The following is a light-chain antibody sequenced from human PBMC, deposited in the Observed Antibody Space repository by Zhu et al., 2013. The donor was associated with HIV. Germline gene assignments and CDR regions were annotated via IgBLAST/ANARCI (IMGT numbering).Light chain of an antibody. CDR2: GAS. J-gene: IGKJ2*02. V-gene: IGKV1-6*01. Sequence: IQVTQSPSSLSASVGSRVTITCRASQGIGDDLGWYQHKPGKAPKLLIYGASTLQSGVPSRFTGSGSGTDFTLTIDSLQPDDSATYYCLQDYSYPRIFGQGTKLEIK. CDR3: LQDYSYPRI. CDR1: QGIGDD.